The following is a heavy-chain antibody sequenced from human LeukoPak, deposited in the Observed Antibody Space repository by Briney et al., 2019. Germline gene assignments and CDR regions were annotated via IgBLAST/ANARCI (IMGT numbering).Heavy chain of an antibody. CDR3: ARDGGSGSFDYYYMDV. CDR2: INPNSCGT. V-gene: IGHV1-2*02. D-gene: IGHD3-10*01. CDR1: GYTFTGYY. J-gene: IGHJ6*03. Sequence: ASVKVSCKASGYTFTGYYMHWVRQAPGQGPEWMGWINPNSCGTNYAQKFQGRVHLTMDMSISTAYTELSRLRCDDTAVYYCARDGGSGSFDYYYMDVWGKGTTVSISS.